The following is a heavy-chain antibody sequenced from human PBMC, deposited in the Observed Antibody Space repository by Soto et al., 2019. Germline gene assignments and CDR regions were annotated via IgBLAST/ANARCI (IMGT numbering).Heavy chain of an antibody. D-gene: IGHD3-3*01. CDR1: EYTFSDAW. V-gene: IGHV3-15*01. CDR2: INRKIDAETT. J-gene: IGHJ4*02. CDR3: TADHWS. Sequence: PGGSLRLSCVVFEYTFSDAWMRWVRQAPGKGLEWVARINRKIDAETTDYAAPVEGRFTIARDDSKNTLYLQMSSLKIEDTAVYVCTADHWSWGQGTMVTVSS.